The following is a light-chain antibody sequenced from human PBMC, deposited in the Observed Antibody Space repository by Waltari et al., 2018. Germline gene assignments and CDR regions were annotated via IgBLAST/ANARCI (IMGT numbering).Light chain of an antibody. Sequence: QTVVTQEPSFSVSPGGTVTLTCGLTSGSVSTNYYPTWFQQTPGQAPRTLIFSTNTRSSGFPDRFSGSILGNRAALTIRGAQADDESDYYCVLYMGSGICVFGGGTKVTVL. CDR3: VLYMGSGICV. CDR2: STN. J-gene: IGLJ3*02. CDR1: SGSVSTNYY. V-gene: IGLV8-61*01.